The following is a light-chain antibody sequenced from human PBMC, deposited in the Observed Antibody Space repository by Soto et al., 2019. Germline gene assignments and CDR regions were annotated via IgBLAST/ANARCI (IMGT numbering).Light chain of an antibody. CDR1: SSNIGNNY. Sequence: QSVLTQPPSVSAAPGQQVTISCSGSSSNIGNNYVSWYQQLPGTAPKLLIYDNNNRPSGIPDRFSGSKSGTSATLGITGLQTGDEADYYCGTWDSSLSAYVFGTGTKLTVL. J-gene: IGLJ1*01. CDR2: DNN. CDR3: GTWDSSLSAYV. V-gene: IGLV1-51*01.